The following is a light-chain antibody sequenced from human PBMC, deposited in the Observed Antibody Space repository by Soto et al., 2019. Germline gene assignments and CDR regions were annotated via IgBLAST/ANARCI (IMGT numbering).Light chain of an antibody. V-gene: IGKV1-39*01. CDR1: QSISSY. Sequence: DIQMPQAANSLSASVGDRVTITCRASQSISSYLNWYQQKPGKAPKLLIYAASSLQSGVPSRFSGSGSGTDFTLTISSLQPEDFATYYCQQRYSTPPTSGHGTKVDIK. CDR2: AAS. J-gene: IGKJ1*01. CDR3: QQRYSTPPT.